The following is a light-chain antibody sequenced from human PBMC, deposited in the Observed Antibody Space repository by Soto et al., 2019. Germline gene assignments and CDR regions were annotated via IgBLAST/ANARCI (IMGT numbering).Light chain of an antibody. Sequence: ELVLTQSTGTMSLSPGERCTLSCQASQSVSGNLAWYQHKPGQALRLLIYATSTRATGIPARFSGSGSGTEFTLTISSLQSEDFAIYYCQPYNNWPRTVGPGTKVDIK. CDR2: ATS. CDR1: QSVSGN. J-gene: IGKJ3*01. CDR3: QPYNNWPRT. V-gene: IGKV3-15*01.